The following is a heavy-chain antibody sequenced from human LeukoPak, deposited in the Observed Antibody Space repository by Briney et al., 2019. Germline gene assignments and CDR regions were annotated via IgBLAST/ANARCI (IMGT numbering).Heavy chain of an antibody. D-gene: IGHD5-24*01. J-gene: IGHJ5*02. CDR2: IYYSGST. V-gene: IGHV4-39*01. CDR1: GFTFSSHA. CDR3: ARGTRDGYNTNWFDP. Sequence: NPGGSLRLSCAASGFTFSSHAMSWVRQTPGKGLEWIGSIYYSGSTYYNPSLKSRVTISVDTSKNQFSLKLSSVTAADTAVYYCARGTRDGYNTNWFDPWGQGTLVTVSS.